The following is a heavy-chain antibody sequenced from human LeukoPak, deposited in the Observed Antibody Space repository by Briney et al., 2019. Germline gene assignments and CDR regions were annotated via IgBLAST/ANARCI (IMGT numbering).Heavy chain of an antibody. Sequence: GGSLRLSCAASGFTFSSYGMHWVRQAPGKGLEWVAVIWYDGSNKYYADSVKGRFTISRDNSKNTLYLQMNSLSAEDTAVYCCAREDYGSSYFDYWGQGTLATVSS. D-gene: IGHD3-10*01. V-gene: IGHV3-33*01. J-gene: IGHJ4*02. CDR3: AREDYGSSYFDY. CDR1: GFTFSSYG. CDR2: IWYDGSNK.